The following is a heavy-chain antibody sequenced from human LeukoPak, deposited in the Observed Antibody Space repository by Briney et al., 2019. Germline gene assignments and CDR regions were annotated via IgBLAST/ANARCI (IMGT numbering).Heavy chain of an antibody. CDR1: GFTFSSYS. V-gene: IGHV3-21*01. D-gene: IGHD4-11*01. CDR3: ARGHSNYGDYFDY. Sequence: GGSLRLSCAASGFTFSSYSMNWVRQPPGKGLEWVSSISTSSSYIYYADSVKGRFTISRDNAKNSLSLQMNSLRAEDTALYFCARGHSNYGDYFDYWGQGTLVTVSS. CDR2: ISTSSSYI. J-gene: IGHJ4*02.